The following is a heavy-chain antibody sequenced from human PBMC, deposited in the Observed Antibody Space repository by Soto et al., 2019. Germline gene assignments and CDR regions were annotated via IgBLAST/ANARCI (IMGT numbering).Heavy chain of an antibody. CDR2: IYYSGST. CDR3: ARDRRYCSSTSCYEGYYYYYGMDV. D-gene: IGHD2-2*01. V-gene: IGHV4-31*03. J-gene: IGHJ6*02. Sequence: SETLSLTCTVSGGSISSGGYYWSWIRQHPGKGLEWIGYIYYSGSTYYNPSLKSRVTISVDTSKNEFSLKLSSVTAADTAVYYCARDRRYCSSTSCYEGYYYYYGMDVWGQGTTVTVSS. CDR1: GGSISSGGYY.